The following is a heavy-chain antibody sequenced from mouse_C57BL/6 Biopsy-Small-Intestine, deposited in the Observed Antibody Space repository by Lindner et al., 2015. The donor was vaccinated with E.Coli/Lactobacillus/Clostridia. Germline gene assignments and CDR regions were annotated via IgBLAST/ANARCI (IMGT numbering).Heavy chain of an antibody. J-gene: IGHJ3*01. V-gene: IGHV1-14*01. Sequence: LQESGPEXVKPGASVKMSCKASGYTFTNYVMYWVKQKPGQGLEWIGYMNPYNDGAKYNEKFKGKATLTSDKSSSTAYMELSSLTSEDSAVYYCARRDLPFVYWGQGTLVTVSA. CDR2: MNPYNDGA. D-gene: IGHD5-1*01. CDR1: GYTFTNYV. CDR3: ARRDLPFVY.